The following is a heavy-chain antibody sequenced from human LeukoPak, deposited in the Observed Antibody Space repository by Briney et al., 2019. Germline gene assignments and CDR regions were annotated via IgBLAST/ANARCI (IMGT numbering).Heavy chain of an antibody. J-gene: IGHJ4*02. CDR3: VPSANCYYFDY. CDR2: INPKSGGT. CDR1: GYTFTNYY. Sequence: GASVKVSRKASGYTFTNYYMHWVRQGPGLGFEWMGWINPKSGGTSYPQKFQGRLTMTRDTSISTAYMELSRLGSDDTAVYYCVPSANCYYFDYWGQGTLVTVSS. V-gene: IGHV1-2*02. D-gene: IGHD2-21*02.